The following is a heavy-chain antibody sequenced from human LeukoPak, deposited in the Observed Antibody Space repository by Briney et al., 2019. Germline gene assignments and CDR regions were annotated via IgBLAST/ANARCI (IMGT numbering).Heavy chain of an antibody. J-gene: IGHJ6*03. D-gene: IGHD6-19*01. V-gene: IGHV1-18*01. Sequence: ASVKVSCKASGYTFTSYGISWVRQAPGQGLEWMGWISAYNGNTNYAQKLQGRVTMTTDTSTSTAYMELSSLRSEDTAVYYCARGRKSQWLENYYMDVWGKGTTVTVSS. CDR1: GYTFTSYG. CDR2: ISAYNGNT. CDR3: ARGRKSQWLENYYMDV.